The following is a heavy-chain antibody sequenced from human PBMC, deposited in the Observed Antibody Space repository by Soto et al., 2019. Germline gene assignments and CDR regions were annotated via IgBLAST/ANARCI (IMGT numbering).Heavy chain of an antibody. CDR2: ISGSGGST. V-gene: IGHV3-23*01. CDR3: VMRRGQQPRDAFSI. Sequence: GGSLRLSCAASGFTSSSYAMSWFRQAPGKGLEWVSAISGSGGSTYYADSVKGRFTISRDNSKNTLYLQMNSLRAEDTAVYYCVMRRGQQPRDAFSIWGQGKMVTVSS. D-gene: IGHD6-13*01. CDR1: GFTSSSYA. J-gene: IGHJ3*02.